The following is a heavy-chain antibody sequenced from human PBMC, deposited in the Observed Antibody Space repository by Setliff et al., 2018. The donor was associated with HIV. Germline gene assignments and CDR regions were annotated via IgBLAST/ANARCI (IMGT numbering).Heavy chain of an antibody. Sequence: RASVKVSCKASGYTFTSYDINWVRQATGQGLEWMGWMNPNSGNTGYAQKFQGRVTMTRNTSISTAYMELSSLRSEDTAVYYCARRITGLDAFDIWGQGTMLTVSS. D-gene: IGHD2-8*02. V-gene: IGHV1-8*02. J-gene: IGHJ3*02. CDR1: GYTFTSYD. CDR3: ARRITGLDAFDI. CDR2: MNPNSGNT.